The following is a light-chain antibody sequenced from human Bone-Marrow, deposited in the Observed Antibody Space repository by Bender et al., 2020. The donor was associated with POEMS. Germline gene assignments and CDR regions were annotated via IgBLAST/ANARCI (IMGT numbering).Light chain of an antibody. CDR3: FSYAGASTFV. V-gene: IGLV2-23*02. J-gene: IGLJ1*01. CDR1: SSDVGHYDL. CDR2: GVT. Sequence: QSALTQPASVSGSPGQSITIYCTGTSSDVGHYDLVSWYQQHPGKAPKLMIFGVTKRPSGVSHRFSASKSGNTASLTISGLQTEDEADYYCFSYAGASTFVFGTGTTVTVL.